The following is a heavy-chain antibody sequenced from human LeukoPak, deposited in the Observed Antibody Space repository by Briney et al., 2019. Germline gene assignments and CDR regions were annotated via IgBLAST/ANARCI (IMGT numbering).Heavy chain of an antibody. Sequence: SETLSLTCTVSGGSISSSSYYWGWIRQPPGKGLEWIGSIYYSGSTYYNPSLKSRVTISVDTSKNQFSLKLSSVTAADTAVYYCARHQDTYCGGDCYTATFDCWGQGTLVTVSS. CDR1: GGSISSSSYY. CDR2: IYYSGST. J-gene: IGHJ4*02. D-gene: IGHD2-21*02. CDR3: ARHQDTYCGGDCYTATFDC. V-gene: IGHV4-39*01.